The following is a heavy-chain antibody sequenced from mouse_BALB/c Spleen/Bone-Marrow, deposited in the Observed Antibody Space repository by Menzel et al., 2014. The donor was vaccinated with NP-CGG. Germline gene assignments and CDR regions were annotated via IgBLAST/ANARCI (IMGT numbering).Heavy chain of an antibody. J-gene: IGHJ3*01. CDR2: INPDSSTI. D-gene: IGHD2-3*01. Sequence: EVHLVESGGGLVQPGGSLKLSCAASGFAFSGFWMGWVRQAPGKGLEWIGEINPDSSTINYTPSLKDRFIISRDNAKNTLYQQMSKVRSEDTAHYCGRRLGYYRGFAYWGQGTLVTVSA. CDR1: GFAFSGFW. CDR3: RRLGYYRGFAY. V-gene: IGHV4-1*02.